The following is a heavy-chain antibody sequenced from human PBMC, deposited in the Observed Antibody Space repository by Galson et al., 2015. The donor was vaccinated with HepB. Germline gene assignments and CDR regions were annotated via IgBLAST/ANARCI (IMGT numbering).Heavy chain of an antibody. CDR3: ARQDFGYSNADAFDI. Sequence: QSGAEVKKPGESLKISCKGSGYSFTTYWIGWVRQMPGKGLEWMGIIYPGDSDTRYSPSFQGQVTISADKSISTAYLQWSSLKASDTAMYYCARQDFGYSNADAFDIWGQGTMVTVSS. CDR2: IYPGDSDT. CDR1: GYSFTTYW. V-gene: IGHV5-51*01. J-gene: IGHJ3*02. D-gene: IGHD4-11*01.